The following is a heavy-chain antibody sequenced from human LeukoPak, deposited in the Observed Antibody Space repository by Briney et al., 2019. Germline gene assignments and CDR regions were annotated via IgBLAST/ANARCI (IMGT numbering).Heavy chain of an antibody. D-gene: IGHD5-24*01. J-gene: IGHJ3*02. V-gene: IGHV3-7*01. CDR3: ANVGDGYSDAFYI. Sequence: GSLRLSCAASAFTFKNAWMTWVRQAPGKGLEFVACIKQDGNEKYYVGSVKGRFTVSRDTATNSLHLQMNSLRVEDTAMYYCANVGDGYSDAFYIWGQGTMVTVSS. CDR1: AFTFKNAW. CDR2: IKQDGNEK.